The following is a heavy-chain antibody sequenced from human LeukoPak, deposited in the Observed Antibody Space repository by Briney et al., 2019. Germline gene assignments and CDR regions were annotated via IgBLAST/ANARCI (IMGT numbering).Heavy chain of an antibody. CDR1: GGSISSGGYS. J-gene: IGHJ5*01. CDR3: ARVNWNDYWFDS. D-gene: IGHD1-20*01. Sequence: SETLSLTCAVSGGSISSGGYSWSWIRQPPGKGLEWIGYIYHSGSTYYNPSLKSRVTISVDWSKNQFSLKLSSVTAADTAVYYCARVNWNDYWFDSWGQGTLVTVSS. V-gene: IGHV4-30-2*01. CDR2: IYHSGST.